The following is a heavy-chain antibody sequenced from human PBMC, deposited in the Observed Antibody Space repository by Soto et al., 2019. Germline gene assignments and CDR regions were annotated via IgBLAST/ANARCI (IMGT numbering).Heavy chain of an antibody. Sequence: QVQLVQSGAEVKKPGASVKVSCKASGYTFTGYYMHWVRQAPGQGLEWMGWINPNSGGTNYAQKFQGWVTMTRDTSISTADRELSRRRSDDTAVYYCAREECSSTSCYAYFDYWGQGTLVTVSS. J-gene: IGHJ4*02. CDR2: INPNSGGT. CDR1: GYTFTGYY. D-gene: IGHD2-2*01. V-gene: IGHV1-2*04. CDR3: AREECSSTSCYAYFDY.